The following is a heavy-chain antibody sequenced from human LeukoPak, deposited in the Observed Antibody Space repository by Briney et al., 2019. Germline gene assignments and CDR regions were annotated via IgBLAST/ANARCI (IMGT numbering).Heavy chain of an antibody. CDR1: GGSFSGHY. CDR2: INHSGST. CDR3: ARGVIGHMAV. J-gene: IGHJ6*03. Sequence: SETVTLTCAVYGGSFSGHYWKWVRQPPGKGLEWIGEINHSGSTNYNPSLKSRVTMSIDTSKNQFSLKLSSVTAADTAVYYCARGVIGHMAVWGRGPTVTVSS. D-gene: IGHD2-21*01. V-gene: IGHV4-34*01.